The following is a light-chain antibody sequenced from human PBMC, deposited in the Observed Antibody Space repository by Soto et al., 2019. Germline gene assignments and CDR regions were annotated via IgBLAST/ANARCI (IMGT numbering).Light chain of an antibody. CDR3: GSWDSSLSAYV. CDR1: SSNIGGNS. J-gene: IGLJ1*01. CDR2: DDN. Sequence: QSVLTQPPSVSAAPGQKVTISCSGSSSNIGGNSVSWYQQLPGTAPKLLIYDDNKRPSGLPDRSSGSKSGTSATLGITGFQTGDGADYYCGSWDSSLSAYVFGTGTKVTVL. V-gene: IGLV1-51*01.